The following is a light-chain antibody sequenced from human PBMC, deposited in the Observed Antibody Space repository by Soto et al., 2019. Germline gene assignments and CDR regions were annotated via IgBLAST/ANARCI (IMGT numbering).Light chain of an antibody. CDR1: QVINNY. CDR3: LQHNSYPLT. CDR2: AAS. J-gene: IGKJ4*01. Sequence: DIQMTQSPSAMSASVGDRVTITCRASQVINNYLVWFQQKPGTVPKRLIYAASSLQSGVPSRFSGSRSGTECTLTISSLQPEDFATYYCLQHNSYPLTFGGGTKVEIK. V-gene: IGKV1-17*03.